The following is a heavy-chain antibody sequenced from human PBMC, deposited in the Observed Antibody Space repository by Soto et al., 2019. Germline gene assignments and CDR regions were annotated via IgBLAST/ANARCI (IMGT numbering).Heavy chain of an antibody. V-gene: IGHV1-69*13. CDR2: IIPIFGTA. Sequence: GASVKVSCKASGGTFSSYAISWVRQAPGQGLEWMGGIIPIFGTANYAQKFQGRVTITADESTSTAYMELSSLRSEDTAVYYCARRGRSMAARSSPFDYWGQGTLVTVSS. CDR3: ARRGRSMAARSSPFDY. D-gene: IGHD6-6*01. J-gene: IGHJ4*02. CDR1: GGTFSSYA.